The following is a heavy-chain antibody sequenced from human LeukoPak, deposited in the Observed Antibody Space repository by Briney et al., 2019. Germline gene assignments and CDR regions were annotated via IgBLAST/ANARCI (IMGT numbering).Heavy chain of an antibody. CDR1: GGSIGNYY. V-gene: IGHV4-4*07. CDR2: ISTSGTT. D-gene: IGHD3-10*01. J-gene: IGHJ4*02. CDR3: ARRHPYYYGSGTYSRED. Sequence: SETLSLTCTVSGGSIGNYYWNWIRQPAGKGLEWIVHISTSGTTNYHPSLKSRVTLSLDTSKNQFSLNLRSVTAADTATYFCARRHPYYYGSGTYSREDWGQGTLVTVSS.